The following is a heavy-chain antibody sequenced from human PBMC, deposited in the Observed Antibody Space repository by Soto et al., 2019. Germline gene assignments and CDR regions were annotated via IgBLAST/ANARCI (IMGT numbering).Heavy chain of an antibody. CDR3: ANFGSSVWVYFDY. V-gene: IGHV3-23*01. D-gene: IGHD6-19*01. Sequence: EVQLLESGGGLVQPGGSLRLSCAASGFTFSSYAMSWVRQAPGKGLEWVSAISGSGGTTYYADSVKGRFTISRDNSKNTLYLKRKSLRAEDTAVYYCANFGSSVWVYFDYWGQGTLVTVSS. CDR1: GFTFSSYA. J-gene: IGHJ4*02. CDR2: ISGSGGTT.